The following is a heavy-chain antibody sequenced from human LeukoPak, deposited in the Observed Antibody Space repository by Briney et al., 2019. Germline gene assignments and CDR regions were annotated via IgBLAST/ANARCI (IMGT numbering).Heavy chain of an antibody. D-gene: IGHD1-26*01. CDR1: GGSISSSSYY. J-gene: IGHJ4*02. CDR3: ARYGPIVGASPLDY. Sequence: SETLSLTCTVSGGSISSSSYYWGWIRQPPGKGLEWIGSIYYSGSTYYNPSLKSRVTISVDTSKNQFSLKLSSVTAADTAVYYCARYGPIVGASPLDYWGQGTLVTASS. CDR2: IYYSGST. V-gene: IGHV4-39*01.